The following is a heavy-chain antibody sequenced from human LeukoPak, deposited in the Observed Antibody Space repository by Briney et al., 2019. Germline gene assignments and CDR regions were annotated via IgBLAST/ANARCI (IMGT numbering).Heavy chain of an antibody. CDR3: VRHRNWNYDY. J-gene: IGHJ4*02. D-gene: IGHD1-1*01. Sequence: AESLKISCKGSGDSFTTYWIGWVRQMPGKGLEWVGIIYLGDCDTRYSPSFQGQVTISADKSINTAYLQWSSLKASDTAMYYCVRHRNWNYDYWGQGTLVTACS. CDR1: GDSFTTYW. V-gene: IGHV5-51*01. CDR2: IYLGDCDT.